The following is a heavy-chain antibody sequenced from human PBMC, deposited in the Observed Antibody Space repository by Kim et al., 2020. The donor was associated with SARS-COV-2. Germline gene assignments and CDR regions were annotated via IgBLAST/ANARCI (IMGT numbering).Heavy chain of an antibody. CDR1: GGSISSYY. Sequence: SETLSLTCTVSGGSISSYYWSWIRQPPGKGLEWIGYIYYSGSTNYNPSLKSRVTISVDTSKNQFSLKLSSVTAADTAVYYCARDDDFDLWGRGTLVTVSS. CDR2: IYYSGST. V-gene: IGHV4-59*01. CDR3: ARDDDFDL. J-gene: IGHJ2*01.